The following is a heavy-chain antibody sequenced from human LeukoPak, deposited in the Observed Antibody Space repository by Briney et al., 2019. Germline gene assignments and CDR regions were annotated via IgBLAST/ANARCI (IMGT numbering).Heavy chain of an antibody. D-gene: IGHD6-13*01. Sequence: ASVKVSCKASGYTFTNYAMNWVRQAPGQGLEWMGRIIPILGIANYAQKFQGRVTITADKSTSTAYMELSSLRSEDTAVYYCARCRIAAAATGGYYYYGMDVWGQGTTVTVSS. CDR3: ARCRIAAAATGGYYYYGMDV. V-gene: IGHV1-69*04. J-gene: IGHJ6*02. CDR2: IIPILGIA. CDR1: GYTFTNYA.